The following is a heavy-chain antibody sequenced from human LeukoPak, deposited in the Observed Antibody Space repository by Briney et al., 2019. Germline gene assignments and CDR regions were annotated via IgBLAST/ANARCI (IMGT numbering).Heavy chain of an antibody. D-gene: IGHD3-16*01. CDR3: ARGDSGGMDY. V-gene: IGHV3-21*01. CDR2: ISSSSSYI. Sequence: GGSLRLSCAASGFTFSNYNMNWVRRAPGKGLEWVSSISSSSSYIYYADSVKGRFTISRDNANNSLYLQMNSLRAEDTTVYYCARGDSGGMDYWGQGTLVAVSS. J-gene: IGHJ4*02. CDR1: GFTFSNYN.